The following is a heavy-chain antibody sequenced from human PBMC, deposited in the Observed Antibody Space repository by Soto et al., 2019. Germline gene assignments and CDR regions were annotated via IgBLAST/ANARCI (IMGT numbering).Heavy chain of an antibody. D-gene: IGHD3-3*01. CDR2: IIPIFGTA. J-gene: IGHJ4*02. CDR3: ARDSYDFWTAYSY. CDR1: GGTFSSYA. V-gene: IGHV1-69*13. Sequence: GASVKVSCKASGGTFSSYAISWVRQAPGQGLEWMGGIIPIFGTANYAQKFQGRVTITADESTSTAYMELNSLRAEDTAVYYCARDSYDFWTAYSYWGQGTQVTVSS.